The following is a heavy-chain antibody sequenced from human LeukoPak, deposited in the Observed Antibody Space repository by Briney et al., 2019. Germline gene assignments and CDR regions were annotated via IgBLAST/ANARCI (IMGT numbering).Heavy chain of an antibody. CDR2: INPSGGST. CDR1: GYTFTSYY. J-gene: IGHJ6*02. D-gene: IGHD3-3*01. V-gene: IGHV1-46*01. CDR3: ARGGPRITIFGVVLPDYYGMDV. Sequence: GESLKISCKGSGYTFTSYYMHWVRQAPGQGLEWMGIINPSGGSTSYAQKFQGRVTMTRDTSTSTVYMELSSLRSEDTAVYYCARGGPRITIFGVVLPDYYGMDVWGQGTTVTVSS.